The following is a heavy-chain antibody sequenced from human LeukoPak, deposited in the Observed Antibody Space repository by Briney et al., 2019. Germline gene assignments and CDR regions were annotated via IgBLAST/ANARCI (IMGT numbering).Heavy chain of an antibody. CDR2: ISWNSGSI. V-gene: IGHV3-9*01. Sequence: PGGSLRLSCAASGFTFDDYAMHWVRQAPGKGLEWVSGISWNSGSIGYADSVKGRFTISRDSAKSSLYLQMNSLRAEDTALYYCAKDYYGSGSSSFDYWGQGTLVTVSS. CDR3: AKDYYGSGSSSFDY. D-gene: IGHD3-10*01. CDR1: GFTFDDYA. J-gene: IGHJ4*02.